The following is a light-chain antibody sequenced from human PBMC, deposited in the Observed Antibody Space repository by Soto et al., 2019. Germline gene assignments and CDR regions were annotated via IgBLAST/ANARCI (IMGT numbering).Light chain of an antibody. Sequence: DIQMTQSPSTLSASVGDRVTITCRASQSISSWLAWYQQKPGKAPKLLIYDASSLESGVPSRFSGSGSGTEFTPAISSLQPDDFATYYCQQYNSYWTFDQGTKVEIK. V-gene: IGKV1-5*01. CDR2: DAS. CDR1: QSISSW. CDR3: QQYNSYWT. J-gene: IGKJ1*01.